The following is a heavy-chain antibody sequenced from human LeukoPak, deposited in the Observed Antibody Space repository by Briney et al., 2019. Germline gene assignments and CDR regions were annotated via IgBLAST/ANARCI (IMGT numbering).Heavy chain of an antibody. CDR3: ARHGDWNWFDP. J-gene: IGHJ5*02. V-gene: IGHV4-59*01. D-gene: IGHD4-17*01. CDR1: GGSINNYY. Sequence: SETLFLTCTVSGGSINNYYWSWIRQPPGKGLEWIGYIYYSGSTNYNPSLKSRVTISVDTSKNQFSLKLTSVTAADTAVYYCARHGDWNWFDPWGQGTLVTVSS. CDR2: IYYSGST.